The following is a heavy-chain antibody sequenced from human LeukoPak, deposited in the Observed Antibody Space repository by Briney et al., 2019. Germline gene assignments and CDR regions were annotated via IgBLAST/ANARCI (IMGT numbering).Heavy chain of an antibody. CDR1: NGSISSTKYY. V-gene: IGHV4-39*01. J-gene: IGHJ5*02. CDR3: ARHCQWLTLGNCFDP. D-gene: IGHD6-19*01. CDR2: IYYNGNI. Sequence: SETLSLTCTVSNGSISSTKYYWGWIRQSPGKGPEWIGSIYYNGNIYRNPSLKSRVTISVDTSKNQFSLRLNSVTAADTAVYFCARHCQWLTLGNCFDPWGQGTLVTVSS.